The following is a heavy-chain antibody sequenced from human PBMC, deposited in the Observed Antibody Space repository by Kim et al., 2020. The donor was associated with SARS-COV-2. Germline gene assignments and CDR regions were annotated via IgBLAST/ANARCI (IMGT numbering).Heavy chain of an antibody. J-gene: IGHJ3*02. CDR3: ARDLDGSGSYWVDAFDI. CDR2: IIPILGIA. D-gene: IGHD3-10*01. Sequence: SVKVSCKASGGTFSSYAISWVRQAPGQGLEWMGRIIPILGIANYAQKFQGRVTITADKSTSTAYMELSSLRSEDTAVYYCARDLDGSGSYWVDAFDIWGQGTMVTVSS. V-gene: IGHV1-69*04. CDR1: GGTFSSYA.